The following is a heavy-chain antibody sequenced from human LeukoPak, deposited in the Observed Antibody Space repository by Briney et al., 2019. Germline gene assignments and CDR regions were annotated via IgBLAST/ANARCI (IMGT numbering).Heavy chain of an antibody. J-gene: IGHJ4*02. CDR2: VSGSGGST. CDR1: GFTFSSSA. CDR3: AKAQLGRFDY. Sequence: GGSLRLSCAASGFTFSSSAMSWVRQAPGKGLEWVSTVSGSGGSTYYADSVKGRFTISRDNSKNTLYLQMNSLRAEDTAVYYCAKAQLGRFDYWGQGNLVSVSS. V-gene: IGHV3-23*01. D-gene: IGHD6-13*01.